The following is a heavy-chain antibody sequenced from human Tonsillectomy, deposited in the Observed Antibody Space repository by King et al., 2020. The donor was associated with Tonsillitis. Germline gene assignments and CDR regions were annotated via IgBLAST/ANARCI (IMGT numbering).Heavy chain of an antibody. V-gene: IGHV3-15*01. D-gene: IGHD5/OR15-5a*01. CDR1: GLTFSHAW. J-gene: IGHJ4*02. CDR2: IKSKGSGGTT. CDR3: AHIVSTVGDYFGS. Sequence: VQLVESGGGLVKPGESLRLSCTVSGLTFSHAWMSWVRQAPGKGLEWVGRIKSKGSGGTTDYGAPVKGRFIISRDDSNNKGYLQMNGLKTEDTAVYYCAHIVSTVGDYFGSWGQGTLVTVSS.